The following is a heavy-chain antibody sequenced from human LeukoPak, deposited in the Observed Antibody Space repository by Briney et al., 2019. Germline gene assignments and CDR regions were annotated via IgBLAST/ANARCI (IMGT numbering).Heavy chain of an antibody. D-gene: IGHD2-2*01. Sequence: SVKVSCKASGGTFSSYDFSWVRQAPGQGLEWMGGIMPMFGKTNYAQKFQGRVTTTADKATSTAYMELSSLRSEDTAVYYCAGGRTDIVVVPATLRNYYFDYWGQGTLVTVSS. V-gene: IGHV1-69*06. CDR3: AGGRTDIVVVPATLRNYYFDY. J-gene: IGHJ4*02. CDR2: IMPMFGKT. CDR1: GGTFSSYD.